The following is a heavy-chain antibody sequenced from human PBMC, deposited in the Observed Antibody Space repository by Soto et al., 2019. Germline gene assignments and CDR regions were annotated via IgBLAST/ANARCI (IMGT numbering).Heavy chain of an antibody. D-gene: IGHD6-6*01. Sequence: GGSPRLSCAASGFTLSGYAMDWFRQAPGKGLEYVSGISTNGVGTYYANSVQGRFTISRDNSKNTVYLQMGSLRPEDMAVYYCARRARPDFYYMDVWGKRTTVTVSS. V-gene: IGHV3-64*01. J-gene: IGHJ6*03. CDR2: ISTNGVGT. CDR1: GFTLSGYA. CDR3: ARRARPDFYYMDV.